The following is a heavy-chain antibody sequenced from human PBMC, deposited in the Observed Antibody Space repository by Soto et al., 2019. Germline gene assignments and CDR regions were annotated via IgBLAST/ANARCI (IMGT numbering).Heavy chain of an antibody. Sequence: PGGSLRLSCAASGFTFSSYSMNWVRQAPGKGLEWVSSISSSSSYIYYADSVKGRFTISRDNAKNSLYLQMNSLRAEDTAVYYCARGVDTAMADYFDYWGQGTLVTVS. V-gene: IGHV3-21*01. CDR3: ARGVDTAMADYFDY. CDR2: ISSSSSYI. CDR1: GFTFSSYS. J-gene: IGHJ4*02. D-gene: IGHD5-18*01.